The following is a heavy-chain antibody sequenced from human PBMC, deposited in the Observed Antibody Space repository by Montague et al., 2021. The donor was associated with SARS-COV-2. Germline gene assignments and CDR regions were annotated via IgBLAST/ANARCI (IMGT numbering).Heavy chain of an antibody. CDR1: GGSFSSFY. V-gene: IGHV4-59*12. CDR2: ISDSGST. CDR3: ARHYRPTRPADY. D-gene: IGHD3-10*01. Sequence: SETLSLTCTVSGGSFSSFYWSWFRQPPGKGLEWIGYISDSGSTNYNPSLTSRVTMSVDTSKNQFSLKVSSVTAADTAVYYCARHYRPTRPADYWGQGTLVTVSS. J-gene: IGHJ4*02.